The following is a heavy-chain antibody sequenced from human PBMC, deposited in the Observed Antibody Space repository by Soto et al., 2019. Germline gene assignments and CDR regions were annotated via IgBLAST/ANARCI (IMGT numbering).Heavy chain of an antibody. CDR2: IYYSGST. Sequence: QVQLQESGPGLVKPSQTLSLTCTVSGGSISSGGYYWSWIRQHPGKGLEWIGYIYYSGSTHYNPXPKXXXNISVDTSKNXXSXTXXSVTAADTAVYYCARDQERSYYDFWSVGEYYGMDVWGQGTTVTVSS. V-gene: IGHV4-31*01. D-gene: IGHD3-3*01. J-gene: IGHJ6*02. CDR1: GGSISSGGYY. CDR3: ARDQERSYYDFWSVGEYYGMDV.